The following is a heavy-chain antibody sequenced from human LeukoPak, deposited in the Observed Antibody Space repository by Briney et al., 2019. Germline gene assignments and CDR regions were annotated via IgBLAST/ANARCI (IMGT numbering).Heavy chain of an antibody. D-gene: IGHD7-27*01. Sequence: GGSLRLSCAASGFTSSNYATSWVRQAPGKGLEWVSSISGGGDSTNYAESVKGRFTISRDNSKNTLFLQMNSLTAEDTAIYYCAKDPLNWGTIYFDYWGQGTLVTVSS. CDR2: ISGGGDST. J-gene: IGHJ4*02. CDR1: GFTSSNYA. CDR3: AKDPLNWGTIYFDY. V-gene: IGHV3-23*01.